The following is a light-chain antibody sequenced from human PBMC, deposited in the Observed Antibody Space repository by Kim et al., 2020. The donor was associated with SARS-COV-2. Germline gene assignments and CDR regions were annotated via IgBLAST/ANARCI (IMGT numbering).Light chain of an antibody. CDR1: SLRSYY. V-gene: IGLV3-19*01. J-gene: IGLJ1*01. CDR3: NSRDSSGNLYV. CDR2: GKN. Sequence: AVGQTVRITRQGASLRSYYASWYQQKPGQAPVLVIYGKNNRPSGIPDRFSGSSSGNTASLTITGAQAEDEADYYCNSRDSSGNLYVFGTGTKVTVL.